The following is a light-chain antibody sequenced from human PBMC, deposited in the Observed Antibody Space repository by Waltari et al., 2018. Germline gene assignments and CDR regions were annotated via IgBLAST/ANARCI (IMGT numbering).Light chain of an antibody. CDR1: SYTIGGNT. CDR2: STN. J-gene: IGLJ2*01. Sequence: QSVLTQQPSASRTPGPRVTISCSGSSYTIGGNTVTWYQHLPGTAPKLLIYSTNLRPSGVPDRFSGSKSGTSASLAISGLQSEDEADYYCAAWDDSLNGYVVFGGGTKLTVL. V-gene: IGLV1-44*01. CDR3: AAWDDSLNGYVV.